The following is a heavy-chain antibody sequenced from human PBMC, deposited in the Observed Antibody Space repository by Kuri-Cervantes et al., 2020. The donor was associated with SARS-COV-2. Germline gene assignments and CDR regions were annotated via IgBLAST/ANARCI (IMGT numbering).Heavy chain of an antibody. Sequence: GGSLRLSCAASGFTFSSYAMSWVRQAPGKGLEWVSAISGSGGSTYDADSVKGRFTISRDNSKNTLYLQMNSLRAEDTAVYYCAKDLGYSSDGRDQHWGQGTLVTVSS. V-gene: IGHV3-23*01. CDR1: GFTFSSYA. CDR2: ISGSGGST. J-gene: IGHJ1*01. D-gene: IGHD6-19*01. CDR3: AKDLGYSSDGRDQH.